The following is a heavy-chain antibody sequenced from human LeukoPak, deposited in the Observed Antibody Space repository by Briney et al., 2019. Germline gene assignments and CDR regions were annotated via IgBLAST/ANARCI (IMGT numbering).Heavy chain of an antibody. CDR3: ASIRGTLGY. Sequence: GGSLRLSCAASGFTFSDHFMDWVRQAPGQGLEWVGRIKNKANSYITQYAASMEGRFTNSRDDSKNSLYLQMSSLKTEYTAVYYCASIRGTLGYWGQGTVVTVSS. J-gene: IGHJ4*02. D-gene: IGHD1-26*01. CDR2: IKNKANSYIT. CDR1: GFTFSDHF. V-gene: IGHV3-72*01.